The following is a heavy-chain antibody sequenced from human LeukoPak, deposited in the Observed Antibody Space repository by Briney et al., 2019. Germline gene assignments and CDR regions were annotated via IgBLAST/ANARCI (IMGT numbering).Heavy chain of an antibody. D-gene: IGHD1-14*01. Sequence: GGSLRLSCAASGFPFNSFWIHWVRQAPGKGLVWVSDMNEYSTTIRYADSVKGRFTISRDNAKSILYLQMNNLRAEDTAMYFCARGGVNPVDHWGQGTLVTVSS. CDR1: GFPFNSFW. J-gene: IGHJ4*02. CDR2: MNEYSTTI. CDR3: ARGGVNPVDH. V-gene: IGHV3-74*01.